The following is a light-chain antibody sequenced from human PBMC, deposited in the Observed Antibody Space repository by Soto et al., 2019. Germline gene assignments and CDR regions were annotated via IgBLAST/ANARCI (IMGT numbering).Light chain of an antibody. CDR3: QQYGSSTWT. CDR1: QSVTSSY. J-gene: IGKJ1*01. V-gene: IGKV3-20*01. Sequence: EFVLTQSPGTLSLSPGERATLSCRASQSVTSSYLAWYQQRPGQAPRLLIYGVSSRATGIPDRFSGSGSGTDFTLTISRLEPEDFAVYYCQQYGSSTWTFGQGTKVDI. CDR2: GVS.